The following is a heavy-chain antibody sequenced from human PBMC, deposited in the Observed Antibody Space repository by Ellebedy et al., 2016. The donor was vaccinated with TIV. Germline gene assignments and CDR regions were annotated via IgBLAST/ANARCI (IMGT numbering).Heavy chain of an antibody. CDR1: GGSISRSGYY. D-gene: IGHD1-1*01. CDR3: ARPPVPANFDAFDV. CDR2: VYYSGST. J-gene: IGHJ3*01. V-gene: IGHV4-39*01. Sequence: SETLSLTCTVFGGSISRSGYYWGWIRQPPGKGLEWIGGVYYSGSTNYNPSLKSRVTISADTSKNQFSLKLNSVTAADTAVYYCARPPVPANFDAFDVWGQGTMVTVSS.